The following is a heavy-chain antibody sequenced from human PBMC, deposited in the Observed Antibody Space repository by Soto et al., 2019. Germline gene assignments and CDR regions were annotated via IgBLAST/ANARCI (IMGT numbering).Heavy chain of an antibody. CDR2: IYPGDSDT. CDR3: ARRNTMIVNGDAFDI. D-gene: IGHD3-22*01. J-gene: IGHJ3*02. V-gene: IGHV5-51*01. Sequence: PGESLKISCKGSGYSFTSYWIGWVRQMPGKGLEWMGIIYPGDSDTRYSPSFQGQVTISADKSISTAYLQWSSLKASDTAMYYCARRNTMIVNGDAFDIWGQGTMVTVSS. CDR1: GYSFTSYW.